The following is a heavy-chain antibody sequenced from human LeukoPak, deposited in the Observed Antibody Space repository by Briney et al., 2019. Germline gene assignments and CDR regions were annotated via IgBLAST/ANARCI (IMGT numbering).Heavy chain of an antibody. Sequence: GGSLRLSCAASGFTFSSYAMHWVRQAPGKGLEYVSAISSNGGSTYYANSVKGRFTISGDNSKNTLYLQMGSLRAEDMAVYYCARALEEVAGWYYFDYWGQGTLVTVSS. CDR3: ARALEEVAGWYYFDY. V-gene: IGHV3-64*01. CDR2: ISSNGGST. J-gene: IGHJ4*02. CDR1: GFTFSSYA. D-gene: IGHD6-19*01.